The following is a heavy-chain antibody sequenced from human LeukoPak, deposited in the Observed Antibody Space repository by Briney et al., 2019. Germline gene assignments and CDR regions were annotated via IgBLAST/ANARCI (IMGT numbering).Heavy chain of an antibody. V-gene: IGHV4-34*01. CDR1: GGSFSGYY. J-gene: IGHJ3*02. CDR3: ARNIPYYDFWSGTKDAFDI. D-gene: IGHD3-3*01. CDR2: INHSGST. Sequence: SETLSLTCAVYGGSFSGYYWSWIRQPPGKGLEWIGEINHSGSTNYNPSLKSRVTISVDTSKNQFSLKVSSVTAADTAVYYCARNIPYYDFWSGTKDAFDIWGQGTMVTVSS.